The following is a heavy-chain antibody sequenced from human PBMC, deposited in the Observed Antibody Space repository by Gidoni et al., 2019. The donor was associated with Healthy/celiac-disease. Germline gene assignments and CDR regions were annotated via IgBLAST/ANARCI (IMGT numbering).Heavy chain of an antibody. J-gene: IGHJ6*03. CDR2: INHSGST. V-gene: IGHV4-34*01. Sequence: GKGLEWIGEINHSGSTNYNPSLKSRVTISVDTSKNQFSLKLSSVTAADTAVYYCARGRTIAALWLGYYYYMDVWGKGTTVTVSS. D-gene: IGHD6-6*01. CDR3: ARGRTIAALWLGYYYYMDV.